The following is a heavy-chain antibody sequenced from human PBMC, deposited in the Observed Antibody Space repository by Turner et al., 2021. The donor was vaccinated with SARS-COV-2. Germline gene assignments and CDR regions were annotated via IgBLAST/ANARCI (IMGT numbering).Heavy chain of an antibody. V-gene: IGHV3-23*01. J-gene: IGHJ4*02. CDR2: SSGSGGST. D-gene: IGHD4-17*01. Sequence: EVQLLESGGGLVQPGGSVRLSCAASGFTFSSYAMSWVRRAPGKGLEWVTGSSGSGGSTCYADSMKSRFTISRDNSKTTLYLQMTSLRAENTAVYYCAKNGEYFDDWGQGTLVTVSS. CDR1: GFTFSSYA. CDR3: AKNGEYFDD.